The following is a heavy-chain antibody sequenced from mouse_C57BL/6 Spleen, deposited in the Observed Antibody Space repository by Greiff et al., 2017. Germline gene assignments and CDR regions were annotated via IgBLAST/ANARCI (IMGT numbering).Heavy chain of an antibody. D-gene: IGHD2-12*01. Sequence: QVQLQQSDAELVQPGASVKISCKVSGYTFTDYTINWMKQRPEQGLEWIGFIYPRDGSTKSNEKFTGKATLTADKSSSTAYMQLNSLTSEDSAVYFCATYAPLCYFDYWGQGTTLTVSS. V-gene: IGHV1-78*01. CDR3: ATYAPLCYFDY. CDR1: GYTFTDYT. CDR2: IYPRDGST. J-gene: IGHJ2*01.